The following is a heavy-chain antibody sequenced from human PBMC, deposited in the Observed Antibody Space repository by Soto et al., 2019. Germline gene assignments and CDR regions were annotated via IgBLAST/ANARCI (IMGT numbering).Heavy chain of an antibody. CDR1: GFTFSSHW. Sequence: EVQLVESGGGLIQPGGSLRLSCAASGFTFSSHWMHWVRQAPGKGLVWVSRINSDGSRTNYADSVKGRFTISRDNAKNTQYLQMNSLRAEDTAVYYCIRGVDDSRGWMWGQGTLVTVSS. CDR2: INSDGSRT. J-gene: IGHJ4*02. V-gene: IGHV3-74*01. D-gene: IGHD6-19*01. CDR3: IRGVDDSRGWM.